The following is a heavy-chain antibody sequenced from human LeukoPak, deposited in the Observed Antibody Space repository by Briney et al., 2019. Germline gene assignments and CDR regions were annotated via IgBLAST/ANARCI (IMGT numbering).Heavy chain of an antibody. CDR2: ISGSGGST. V-gene: IGHV3-23*01. CDR3: GDDVYRSGSYYY. CDR1: GFTFSSYA. J-gene: IGHJ4*02. D-gene: IGHD3-10*01. Sequence: GGSLRLSCAASGFTFSSYAMSWVRQAPGKGLEWVSAISGSGGSTYYADSVKGRFTISRDKSKNTLYLQMNSLRAEDTAVYYCGDDVYRSGSYYYWGQGTMVTVSS.